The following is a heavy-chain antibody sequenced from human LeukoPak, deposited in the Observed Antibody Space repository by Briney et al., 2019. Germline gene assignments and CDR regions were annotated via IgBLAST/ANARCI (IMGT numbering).Heavy chain of an antibody. CDR3: AREVDFWSGYYNSYNWFDP. J-gene: IGHJ5*02. V-gene: IGHV1-69*13. CDR1: GGTFSSYA. Sequence: SVKVSCKASGGTFSSYAISWVRQAPGQGLECMGGIIPIFGTANFAQKFQGRVTITADESTSTAYMELSSLRSEDTAVYYCAREVDFWSGYYNSYNWFDPWGQGTLVTVSS. D-gene: IGHD3-3*01. CDR2: IIPIFGTA.